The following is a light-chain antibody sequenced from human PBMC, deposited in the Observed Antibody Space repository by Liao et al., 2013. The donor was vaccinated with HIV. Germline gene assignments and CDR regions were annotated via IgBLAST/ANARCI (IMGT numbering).Light chain of an antibody. V-gene: IGLV3-21*01. CDR2: YDD. CDR1: NIGSES. Sequence: SYVLTQPPSVSVAPGKTARITCGGNNIGSESVHWYQQKPGQAPVLVIYYDDDRPSGIPERFSGSNSGNTATLTISRVEAGDEADYYCQVWKSSSDHWVFGGGTKLTVL. J-gene: IGLJ3*02. CDR3: QVWKSSSDHWV.